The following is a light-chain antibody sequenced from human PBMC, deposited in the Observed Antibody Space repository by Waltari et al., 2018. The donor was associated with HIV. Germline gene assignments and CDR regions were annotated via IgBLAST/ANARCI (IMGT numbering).Light chain of an antibody. CDR2: EVT. Sequence: QSALTQPASVSGSPGQSITISCTGATSHVGCYYCTSWYQQHPGKAPRLIIYEVTNRPSGVSNRFFGSKSANTASLTISGLQADDEADYYCSYTGTNSLHFGGGTKVTVL. J-gene: IGLJ2*01. CDR3: CSYTGTNSLH. CDR1: TSHVGCYYC. V-gene: IGLV2-14*01.